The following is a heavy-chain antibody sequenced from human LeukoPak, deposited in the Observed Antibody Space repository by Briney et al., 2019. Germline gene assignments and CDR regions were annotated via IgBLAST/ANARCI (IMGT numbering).Heavy chain of an antibody. CDR3: TTDPENYYGSGSRDTENY. V-gene: IGHV3-15*01. CDR2: IKSKTDGGTT. Sequence: GGSLRLSCAASGFTFSNAWMSWVRQAPGKGLEWVGRIKSKTDGGTTDYAAPVKGRFTISRDDSKNTLYLQMNSLKTEDTAVYYCTTDPENYYGSGSRDTENYWGQGTLVTVSS. D-gene: IGHD3-10*01. J-gene: IGHJ4*02. CDR1: GFTFSNAW.